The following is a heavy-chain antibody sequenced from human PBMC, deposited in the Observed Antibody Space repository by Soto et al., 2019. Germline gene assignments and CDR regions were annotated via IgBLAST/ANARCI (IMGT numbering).Heavy chain of an antibody. V-gene: IGHV5-10-1*01. CDR3: AREQADSSGWNWSDP. CDR2: IDPSDSYS. J-gene: IGHJ5*02. D-gene: IGHD6-19*01. CDR1: WYSFTSYW. Sequence: PGESLKISCKGSWYSFTSYWISLVRQMPGKGLEWMGRIDPSDSYSNYRPCFQGHVTISGDKSISTAYRQWSSLKASETAVYYCAREQADSSGWNWSDPWGQRTLVTVS.